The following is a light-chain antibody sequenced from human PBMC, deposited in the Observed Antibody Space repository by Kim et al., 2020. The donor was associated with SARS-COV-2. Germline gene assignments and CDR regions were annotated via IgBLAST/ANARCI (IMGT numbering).Light chain of an antibody. CDR2: AAS. J-gene: IGKJ3*01. Sequence: DIQMTQSPSSLSASVGDRVTITCRASQSISNYLNWYQQKPGKAPKLLIYAASSLQSGVPSRFSGSGSGTDFTLTISSLQPEDFATYYCQQSYSTLVTFGPGNKVDIK. CDR3: QQSYSTLVT. CDR1: QSISNY. V-gene: IGKV1-39*01.